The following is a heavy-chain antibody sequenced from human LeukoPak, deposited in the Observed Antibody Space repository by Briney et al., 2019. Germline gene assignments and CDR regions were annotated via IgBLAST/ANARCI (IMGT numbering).Heavy chain of an antibody. CDR3: ARGGYDYSNAFGYFDY. V-gene: IGHV1-69*06. J-gene: IGHJ4*02. CDR1: GGTFSSYA. CDR2: IIPIFGTA. D-gene: IGHD4-11*01. Sequence: ASVKVSCKASGGTFSSYAISWVRQAPGQGLEWMGGIIPIFGTANYAQKFQGRVTITADKSTSTAYMELSSLRSEDTAVYYCARGGYDYSNAFGYFDYWGQGTLVTVSS.